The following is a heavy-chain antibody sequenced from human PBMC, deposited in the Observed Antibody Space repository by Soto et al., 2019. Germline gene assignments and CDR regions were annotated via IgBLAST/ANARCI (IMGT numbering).Heavy chain of an antibody. D-gene: IGHD3-10*01. CDR3: ARESGSGSYYKGGSHFDY. CDR1: GGSISSYY. CDR2: IYYSGST. J-gene: IGHJ4*02. V-gene: IGHV4-59*01. Sequence: SETLSLTCTVSGGSISSYYWSWIRQPPGKGLEWIGYIYYSGSTNYNPSLKSRVTISVDTSKNQFSLKLSSVTAADTAVYYCARESGSGSYYKGGSHFDYWGQGTLVTVSS.